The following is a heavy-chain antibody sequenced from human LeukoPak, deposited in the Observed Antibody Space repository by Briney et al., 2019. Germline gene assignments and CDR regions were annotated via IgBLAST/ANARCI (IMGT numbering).Heavy chain of an antibody. CDR2: ISGGGDTK. CDR3: ARRSQYAEY. V-gene: IGHV3-48*02. CDR1: GFTFSAYA. Sequence: GGSLRLSCVASGFTFSAYAMSWVRQAPGKGLEWVSYISGGGDTKYYADSVTGRFTISRDTAKNSLYLQMNSLRDDDTAVYYCARRSQYAEYWGQGTLVTVSS. D-gene: IGHD2-2*01. J-gene: IGHJ4*02.